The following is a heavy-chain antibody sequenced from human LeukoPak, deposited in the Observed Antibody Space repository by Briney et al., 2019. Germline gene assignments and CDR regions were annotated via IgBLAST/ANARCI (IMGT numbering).Heavy chain of an antibody. Sequence: SETLSLTCTVSGGSISSGSYYWSWIRQPAGKGLEWIGRIYTSGSTNYNPSLKSRVTISVDTSKNQFSLKLSSVTAADTAVYYCAREGGDIFLEWLGPIDYWGQGTLVTVSS. CDR3: AREGGDIFLEWLGPIDY. J-gene: IGHJ4*02. V-gene: IGHV4-61*02. CDR1: GGSISSGSYY. D-gene: IGHD3-3*01. CDR2: IYTSGST.